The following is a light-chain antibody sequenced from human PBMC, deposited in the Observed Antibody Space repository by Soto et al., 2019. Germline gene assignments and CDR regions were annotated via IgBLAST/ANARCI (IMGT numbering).Light chain of an antibody. CDR2: GAS. V-gene: IGKV3-20*01. CDR1: QRVSSSY. Sequence: EIVLTQSPGTLSLSPGERATLSCRASQRVSSSYLAWYQQKPGQAPRLLIYGASSWATGIPDRFSVSASGTAFTLTISRLEPEYFAVYYCQHYGTSALFGPGTKVDIK. CDR3: QHYGTSAL. J-gene: IGKJ3*01.